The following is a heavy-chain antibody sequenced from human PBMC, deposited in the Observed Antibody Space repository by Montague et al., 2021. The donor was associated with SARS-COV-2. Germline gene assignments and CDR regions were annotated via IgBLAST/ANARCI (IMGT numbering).Heavy chain of an antibody. CDR3: ARQGGSNYGCFDH. J-gene: IGHJ5*02. CDR1: GASINKRY. Sequence: SETLSLTCAVSGASINKRYWTWIRQPPGKGLEWIGYYNSVSTKYNPPFKSRVIISVDTSNNQFSSKVTSAIAADTAVYYCARQGGSNYGCFDHWGQGTLVTVSS. CDR2: YNSVST. D-gene: IGHD1-26*01. V-gene: IGHV4-59*08.